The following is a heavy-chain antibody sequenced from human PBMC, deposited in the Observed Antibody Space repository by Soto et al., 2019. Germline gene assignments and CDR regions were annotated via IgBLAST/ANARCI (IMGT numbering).Heavy chain of an antibody. V-gene: IGHV3-23*01. D-gene: IGHD6-13*01. Sequence: PGGSLRLSXAASGFTFSSYAMSWVRQAPGKGLEWVSAISGSGGSTYYADSVKGRFTISRDNSKNTLYLQMNSLRAEDTAVYYCAKARGLGYSSSWYADYYYGMDVWGQGTTVTVSS. J-gene: IGHJ6*02. CDR3: AKARGLGYSSSWYADYYYGMDV. CDR2: ISGSGGST. CDR1: GFTFSSYA.